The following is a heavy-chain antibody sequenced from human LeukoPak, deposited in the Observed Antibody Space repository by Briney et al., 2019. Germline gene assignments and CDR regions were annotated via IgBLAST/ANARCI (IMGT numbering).Heavy chain of an antibody. CDR1: GFTFSSYG. Sequence: PGGSLRLSCAASGFTFSSYGMHWVRQAPGKGLEGVAFIRFDGSKKFYADSVKGRFTISRDNSKNTLYLQMNSLRGEDTALYYCAKDPSYFDFWSGPDYWGQGTLVSVSS. CDR3: AKDPSYFDFWSGPDY. J-gene: IGHJ4*02. CDR2: IRFDGSKK. D-gene: IGHD3-3*01. V-gene: IGHV3-30*02.